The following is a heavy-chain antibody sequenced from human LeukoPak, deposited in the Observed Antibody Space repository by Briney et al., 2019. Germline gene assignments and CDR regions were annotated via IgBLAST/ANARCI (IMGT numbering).Heavy chain of an antibody. D-gene: IGHD5-24*01. CDR2: ISGSGGST. CDR1: GFTFSSYA. J-gene: IGHJ6*02. V-gene: IGHV3-23*01. CDR3: ARGDGYGMDV. Sequence: GGSLRLSCAASGFTFSSYAMSWVRQAPGKGLEWVSAISGSGGSTYYADSVKGRFTISRDNAKNTLYPQMNSLRAEDTAVYYCARGDGYGMDVWGQGTTVTVSS.